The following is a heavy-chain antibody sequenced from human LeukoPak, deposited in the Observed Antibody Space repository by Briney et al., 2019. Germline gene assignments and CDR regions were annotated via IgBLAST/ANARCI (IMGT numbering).Heavy chain of an antibody. J-gene: IGHJ4*02. Sequence: PWGSLRLSCAASGFTFSSYAMHWVRQAPGKGLEWVAVISYDGSNKYYADSVKGRFTISRDNSKNTLYLQMNSLRAEDTAVYYCARDGYSDCSGGSCYFEYWGQGTLVTVSS. D-gene: IGHD2-15*01. CDR3: ARDGYSDCSGGSCYFEY. CDR2: ISYDGSNK. CDR1: GFTFSSYA. V-gene: IGHV3-30*04.